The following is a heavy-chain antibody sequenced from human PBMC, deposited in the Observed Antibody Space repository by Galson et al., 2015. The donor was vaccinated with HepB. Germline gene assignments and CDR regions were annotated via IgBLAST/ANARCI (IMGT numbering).Heavy chain of an antibody. CDR2: MNPNSGNT. CDR3: AREVRSEAVAGTSFDY. Sequence: SVKVSCKASGYTFTSYDINWVRQATGQGLEWMGWMNPNSGNTGHAQKFQGRVTMTRNTSISTAYMELSSLRSEDTAVYYCAREVRSEAVAGTSFDYWGQGTLVTVSS. V-gene: IGHV1-8*01. CDR1: GYTFTSYD. J-gene: IGHJ4*02. D-gene: IGHD6-19*01.